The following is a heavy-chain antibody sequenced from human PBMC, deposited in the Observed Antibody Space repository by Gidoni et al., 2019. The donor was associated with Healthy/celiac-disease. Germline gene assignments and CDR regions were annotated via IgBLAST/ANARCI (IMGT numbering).Heavy chain of an antibody. D-gene: IGHD5-18*01. J-gene: IGHJ3*02. CDR3: ARDKWGYSYASGDAFDI. CDR1: GGSISSYY. Sequence: QVQLQESGPGLVKPSATLCRTCTVSGGSISSYYWSWIRQPPGKGLEWIGYIYYSGSTNYNPSRKSRVTISVDTSKNQFSLKLSSVTAADTAVYYCARDKWGYSYASGDAFDIWGQGTMVTVSS. V-gene: IGHV4-59*01. CDR2: IYYSGST.